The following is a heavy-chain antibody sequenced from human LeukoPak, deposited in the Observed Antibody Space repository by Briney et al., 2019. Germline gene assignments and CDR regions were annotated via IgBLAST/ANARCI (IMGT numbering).Heavy chain of an antibody. D-gene: IGHD1-26*01. J-gene: IGHJ3*02. CDR2: INPNSGGT. Sequence: ASVKVSCKASGYTFTGYYMHWGRRAPGQGLEWVGWINPNSGGTNYAQKFKGRVTMTRDTAISTAYMELSRLRSDDTAVYYYAIYNSGSYERGGLFDAFDIWGQGTMVTVSS. CDR3: AIYNSGSYERGGLFDAFDI. CDR1: GYTFTGYY. V-gene: IGHV1-2*02.